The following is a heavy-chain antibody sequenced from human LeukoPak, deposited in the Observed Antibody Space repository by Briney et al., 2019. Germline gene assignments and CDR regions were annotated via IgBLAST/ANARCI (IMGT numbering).Heavy chain of an antibody. V-gene: IGHV4-59*01. CDR3: ARVFSSGWYYFDY. D-gene: IGHD6-19*01. J-gene: IGHJ4*02. Sequence: SETLSLTCTVSGGSISSYYWSWIRQPPGKGLEWIGYIYYSGSTNYDPSLKSRVTISVDTSKNQFSLKLSSVTAADTAVYYCARVFSSGWYYFDYWGQGTLVTVSS. CDR2: IYYSGST. CDR1: GGSISSYY.